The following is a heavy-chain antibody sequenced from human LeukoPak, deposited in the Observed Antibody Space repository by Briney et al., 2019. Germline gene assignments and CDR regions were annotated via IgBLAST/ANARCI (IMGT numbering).Heavy chain of an antibody. CDR1: GYTFTSYY. Sequence: ASVKVSCKASGYTFTSYYMHWVRQAPGQGLEWMGIINPSGGSTTYAQKFQGRVTMTRDTSTSAVYMEVSSLRSEDTAVYYCASLGWESAWWGQGTLVTVSS. CDR3: ASLGWESAW. J-gene: IGHJ4*02. V-gene: IGHV1-46*01. D-gene: IGHD1-26*01. CDR2: INPSGGST.